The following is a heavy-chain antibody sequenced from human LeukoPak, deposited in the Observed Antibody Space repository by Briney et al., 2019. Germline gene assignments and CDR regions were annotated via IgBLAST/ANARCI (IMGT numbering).Heavy chain of an antibody. V-gene: IGHV4-59*08. CDR3: ARADYYSPMDV. CDR1: GGSINYYY. CDR2: IYYSGGT. J-gene: IGHJ6*02. Sequence: SETLSLTCTVSGGSINYYYWMWIRQPPGKGLEWIGYIYYSGGTHYNPSLKSRVTMLVDTSKNQFSLKLSTVTAADTAVYYCARADYYSPMDVWGQGTTVTVSS.